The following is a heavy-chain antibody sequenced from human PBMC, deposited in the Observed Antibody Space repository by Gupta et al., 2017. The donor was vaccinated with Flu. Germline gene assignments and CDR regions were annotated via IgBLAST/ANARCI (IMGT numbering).Heavy chain of an antibody. V-gene: IGHV4-59*01. J-gene: IGHJ6*02. CDR2: IYYSGST. CDR3: ARGARGSWPSDSHYGMDV. Sequence: YWSWIRKPPGKGLEWIGHIYYSGSTNYNPSLKSLFNISLDTSKRQISLSLSPVTTEATAVYYCARGARGSWPSDSHYGMDVWGQGTTVTVTS. CDR1: Y. D-gene: IGHD2-15*01.